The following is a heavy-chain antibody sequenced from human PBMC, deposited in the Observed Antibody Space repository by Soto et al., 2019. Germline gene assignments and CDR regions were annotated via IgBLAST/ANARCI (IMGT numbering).Heavy chain of an antibody. Sequence: GGSLRLSCAASEFTFSSYAMSWVRQAPGKGLEWVSAISGSGGSTFYADSVKGRFTISRDNSKNTLFLQMNSLGGEDTAVYYCAKALHDYGTNYYYYLNVWGKGTTVTVSS. CDR3: AKALHDYGTNYYYYLNV. D-gene: IGHD4-17*01. J-gene: IGHJ6*03. CDR2: ISGSGGST. CDR1: EFTFSSYA. V-gene: IGHV3-23*01.